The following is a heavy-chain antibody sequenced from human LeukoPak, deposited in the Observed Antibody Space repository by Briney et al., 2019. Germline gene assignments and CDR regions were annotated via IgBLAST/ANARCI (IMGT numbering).Heavy chain of an antibody. J-gene: IGHJ4*02. CDR3: HRWTGVTTFDS. Sequence: GGSLRLSCAASGFTLSSYAMNWVRQAPGKGLEWVASFTGRFYGEGTEYAASLGGRFTISIDDSKTIAFLQMNSLTIEDTGTYYCHRWTGVTTFDSWGQGTLVAVSS. CDR1: GFTLSSYA. CDR2: FTGRFYGEGT. D-gene: IGHD4-17*01. V-gene: IGHV3-49*04.